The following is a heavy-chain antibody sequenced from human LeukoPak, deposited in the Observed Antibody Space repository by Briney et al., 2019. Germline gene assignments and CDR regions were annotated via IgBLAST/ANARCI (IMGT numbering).Heavy chain of an antibody. D-gene: IGHD6-13*01. CDR3: ARLNRRSSSFFHRPYYFDY. J-gene: IGHJ4*02. V-gene: IGHV4-38-2*02. Sequence: PSETLSLTCTVSGYSLSSGYYWGWIRQPPGKGLEWIGSIYHSGSTYYNPSLKSRVTISVDTSKNQFSLKLSSVTAADTAVYYCARLNRRSSSFFHRPYYFDYWGQGTLVTVSS. CDR1: GYSLSSGYY. CDR2: IYHSGST.